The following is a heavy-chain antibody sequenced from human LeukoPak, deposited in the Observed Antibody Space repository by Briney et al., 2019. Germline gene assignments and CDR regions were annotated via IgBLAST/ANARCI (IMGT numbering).Heavy chain of an antibody. CDR2: ITSSGGYM. CDR1: GFTFSSYS. V-gene: IGHV3-21*06. CDR3: LRGDRRDY. Sequence: GGSLRLSCAASGFTFSSYSMNWVRQAPGKGLVWVSSITSSGGYMFYADSVKGRFIISRDNAKDSLYLQMNSLRVEDTAVYYCLRGDRRDYWGQGTLVTVSS. J-gene: IGHJ4*02.